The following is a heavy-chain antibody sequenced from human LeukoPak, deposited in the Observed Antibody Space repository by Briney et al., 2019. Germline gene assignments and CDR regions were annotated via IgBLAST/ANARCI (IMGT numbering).Heavy chain of an antibody. CDR2: FFYIGST. V-gene: IGHV4-59*01. CDR3: ARFSSWSGYVDY. Sequence: SETLSLTCTVSGGSISPYYWSWIRQPPGKGLEWIGYFFYIGSTNYNPSLRSRVTISVDTSKNQFSLKLSSVTAANTAVYYCARFSSWSGYVDYWGQGTLVTVSS. D-gene: IGHD6-13*01. J-gene: IGHJ4*02. CDR1: GGSISPYY.